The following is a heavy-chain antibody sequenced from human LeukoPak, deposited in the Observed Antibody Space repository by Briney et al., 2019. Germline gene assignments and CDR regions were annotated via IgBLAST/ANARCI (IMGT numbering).Heavy chain of an antibody. J-gene: IGHJ4*02. V-gene: IGHV3-15*04. CDR2: MESNPAGGRT. CDR1: GFTFVNAW. CDR3: TTLAFDVHY. D-gene: IGHD2/OR15-2a*01. Sequence: GGSLRLSCAASGFTFVNAWMTWVRQAPGKGLEWVGRMESNPAGGRTDYAAPVKGRFTISRDDSRSTLYLHLNNLRAEDTAVYYCTTLAFDVHYWGRGTLITVSS.